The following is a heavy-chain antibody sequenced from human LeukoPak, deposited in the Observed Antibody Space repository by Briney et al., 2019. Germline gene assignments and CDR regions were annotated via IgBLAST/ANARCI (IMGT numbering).Heavy chain of an antibody. CDR3: ARLSVRYFDWLLGGDAFDI. CDR1: GYTFTSYD. V-gene: IGHV1-8*03. D-gene: IGHD3-9*01. J-gene: IGHJ3*02. Sequence: ASVKVSCKASGYTFTSYDINWVRQATGQGLEWTGWMNPNSGNTGYAQKFQGRVTITRNTSISTAYMELSSLRSEDTAVYYCARLSVRYFDWLLGGDAFDIWGQGTMVTVSS. CDR2: MNPNSGNT.